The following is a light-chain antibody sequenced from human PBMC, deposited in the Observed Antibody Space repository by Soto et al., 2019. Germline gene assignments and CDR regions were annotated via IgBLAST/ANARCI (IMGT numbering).Light chain of an antibody. CDR1: QSISSY. V-gene: IGKV1-39*01. J-gene: IGKJ1*01. CDR3: QQSYSTPQT. Sequence: DIQMTQSPSSLSASVGDRVTITCRASQSISSYLNWYQQKPGKAPKLLIYAASSLQSGVPSRFSGSGSRTDFTLTISSPQPEDFATYYCQQSYSTPQTFGQGTKVEIK. CDR2: AAS.